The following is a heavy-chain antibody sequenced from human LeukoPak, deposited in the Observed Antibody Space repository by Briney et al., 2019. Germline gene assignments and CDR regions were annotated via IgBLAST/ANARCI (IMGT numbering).Heavy chain of an antibody. CDR2: IIPIPGIA. V-gene: IGHV1-69*04. Sequence: SVKVSCKASGGTFSSYAISWVRQAPGQGLEWMGRIIPIPGIANYAQKFQGRVTITADKSTSTAYMELSSLRSEDTAVYYCARGYYDILTGYYIDDYWGQGTLVTVSS. CDR3: ARGYYDILTGYYIDDY. J-gene: IGHJ4*02. D-gene: IGHD3-9*01. CDR1: GGTFSSYA.